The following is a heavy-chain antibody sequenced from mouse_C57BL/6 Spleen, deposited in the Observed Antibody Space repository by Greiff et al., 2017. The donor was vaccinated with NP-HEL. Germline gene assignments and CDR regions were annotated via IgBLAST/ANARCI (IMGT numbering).Heavy chain of an antibody. CDR2: INYDGSST. V-gene: IGHV5-16*01. CDR3: AREGYYGSPHYYAMDY. J-gene: IGHJ4*01. CDR1: GFTFSDYY. D-gene: IGHD1-1*01. Sequence: EVKLMESEGGLVQPGSSMKLSCTASGFTFSDYYMAWVRQVPEKGLEWVANINYDGSSTYYLDSLKSRFIISRDNAKNILYLQMSSLKSEDTATYYWAREGYYGSPHYYAMDYWGQGTSVTVSS.